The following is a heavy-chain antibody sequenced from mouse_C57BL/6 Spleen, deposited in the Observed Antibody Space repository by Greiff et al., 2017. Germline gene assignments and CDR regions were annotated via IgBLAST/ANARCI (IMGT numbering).Heavy chain of an antibody. J-gene: IGHJ2*01. CDR1: GYTFTSYG. D-gene: IGHD1-1*01. V-gene: IGHV1-81*01. Sequence: VMLVESGAELARPGASVKLSCKASGYTFTSYGISWVKQRTGQGLEWIGEIYPRSGNTYYNEKFKGKATLTADKSSSTAYMELRSLTSEDSAVYFSTVVANYFDYWGQGTTLTVSS. CDR2: IYPRSGNT. CDR3: TVVANYFDY.